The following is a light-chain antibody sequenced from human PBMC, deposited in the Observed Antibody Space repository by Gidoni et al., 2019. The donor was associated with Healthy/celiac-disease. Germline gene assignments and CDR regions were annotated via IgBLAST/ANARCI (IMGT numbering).Light chain of an antibody. CDR1: KLGDKY. Sequence: SYELTQPPSVSVSPGQTASITCSGDKLGDKYACWYQQKPGQSPVLVIYQDSKRPSGIPERLSGSNSGNTATLPISGTQAMDEADYYFQAWDSSTKVFGTGTKVTVL. V-gene: IGLV3-1*01. CDR2: QDS. CDR3: QAWDSSTKV. J-gene: IGLJ1*01.